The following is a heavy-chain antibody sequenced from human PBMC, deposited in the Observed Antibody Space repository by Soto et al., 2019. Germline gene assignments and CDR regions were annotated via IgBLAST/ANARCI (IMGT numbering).Heavy chain of an antibody. CDR1: GYTFTSYA. D-gene: IGHD3-22*01. J-gene: IGHJ4*02. CDR3: ARVGFADYYDSSGYYSP. Sequence: RASVKVSCKASGYTFTSYAMHWVRQAPGQRLEWVGWINAGNGNTKYSQKFQGRVTITRDTSASTAYMELSSLRSEDTAVYYCARVGFADYYDSSGYYSPWGQGTLVTVYS. CDR2: INAGNGNT. V-gene: IGHV1-3*01.